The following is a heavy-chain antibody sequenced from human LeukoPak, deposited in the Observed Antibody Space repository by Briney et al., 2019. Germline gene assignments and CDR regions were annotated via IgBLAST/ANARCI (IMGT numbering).Heavy chain of an antibody. J-gene: IGHJ4*02. CDR3: AKDLEGPLWFGDY. D-gene: IGHD3-10*01. CDR2: ISGSGGST. V-gene: IGHV3-23*01. CDR1: GFTFSSYG. Sequence: AGGSLRLSCAASGFTFSSYGMHWVRQAPGKGLEWVSAISGSGGSTYYADSVKGRFTISRDNSKNTLYLQMNSLRAEDTAVYYCAKDLEGPLWFGDYWGQGTLVTVSS.